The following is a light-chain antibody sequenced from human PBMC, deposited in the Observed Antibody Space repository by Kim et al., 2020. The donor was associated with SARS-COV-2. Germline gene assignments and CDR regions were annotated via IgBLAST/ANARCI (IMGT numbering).Light chain of an antibody. Sequence: SASLGYGVTITCRASQDIANYLAWYQQKPGKVPKLLVYAASALKSGVPSRFSGRRSGTDFTLTISNLQPEDVATYYCQKYDSAPWTFGQGTKLEI. V-gene: IGKV1-27*01. CDR1: QDIANY. J-gene: IGKJ1*01. CDR3: QKYDSAPWT. CDR2: AAS.